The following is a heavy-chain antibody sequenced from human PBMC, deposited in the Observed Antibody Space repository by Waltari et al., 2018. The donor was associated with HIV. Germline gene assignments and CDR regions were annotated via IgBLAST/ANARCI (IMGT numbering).Heavy chain of an antibody. CDR3: ARDMGVDTARFDY. CDR1: GGSISSYS. V-gene: IGHV4-59*01. D-gene: IGHD5-18*01. CDR2: IYYSGST. Sequence: QVQLQESGPGLVKPSETLSLTCTVSGGSISSYSWSWIRQPPGKGLEWIGYIYYSGSTNYNPSLKSRVTISVDTSKNQFSLKLSSVTAADTTVYYCARDMGVDTARFDYWGQGTLVTVSS. J-gene: IGHJ4*02.